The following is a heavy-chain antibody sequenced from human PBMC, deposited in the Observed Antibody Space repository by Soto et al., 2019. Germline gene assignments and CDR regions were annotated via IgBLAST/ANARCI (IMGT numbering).Heavy chain of an antibody. J-gene: IGHJ5*02. V-gene: IGHV3-48*04. CDR2: ISSGSGTI. CDR1: GFTFSSYA. Sequence: PGGSLRLSCAASGFTFSSYAMNWVRQAPGKGLEWVSYISSGSGTIYYADSVKGRFSISRDNAKNSLYLQMNSLRAEDTAVYYCARTDCFDPWGQGTLVTVSS. CDR3: ARTDCFDP.